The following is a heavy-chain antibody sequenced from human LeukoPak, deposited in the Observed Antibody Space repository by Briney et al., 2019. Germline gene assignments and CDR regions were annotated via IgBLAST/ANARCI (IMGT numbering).Heavy chain of an antibody. V-gene: IGHV4-34*01. CDR2: INHSGST. D-gene: IGHD5-12*01. CDR3: ARGGSEYSGYDYWSFGY. J-gene: IGHJ4*02. CDR1: GGSFSGYY. Sequence: SETLSLTCAVYGGSFSGYYWSWIRQPPGKGLEWIGEINHSGSTDYNPSLKSRVTISVDTSKNQFSLKLTSVTAADTAVYYCARGGSEYSGYDYWSFGYWAQGTLVTVSS.